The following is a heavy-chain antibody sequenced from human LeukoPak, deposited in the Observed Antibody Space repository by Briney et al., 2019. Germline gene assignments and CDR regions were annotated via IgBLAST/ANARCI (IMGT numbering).Heavy chain of an antibody. Sequence: GASVKVSCKASGGTFSSYAISWVRQAPGQGLEWMGGIIPIFGTANYAQKFQGRVTITADESTSTAYMELSSLRSEDTAVYYCARDAEQWLFAFDIWGQGTMVTVSS. CDR1: GGTFSSYA. CDR2: IIPIFGTA. V-gene: IGHV1-69*13. D-gene: IGHD6-19*01. CDR3: ARDAEQWLFAFDI. J-gene: IGHJ3*02.